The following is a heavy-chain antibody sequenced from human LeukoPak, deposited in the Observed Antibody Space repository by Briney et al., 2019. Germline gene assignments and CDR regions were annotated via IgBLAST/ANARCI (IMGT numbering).Heavy chain of an antibody. CDR2: LSDGGSIT. V-gene: IGHV3-23*01. J-gene: IGHJ4*02. Sequence: QSGGSLRLSCAASGFTFSDYAMSWVRQAPGKGLEWVSTLSDGGSITYYADSVKGRFTISRDNSKNTLFLQMNSLRAEDTAVYYCAKSRGSGSSMARGVNFDCWGQGTLVTVSS. D-gene: IGHD3-10*01. CDR1: GFTFSDYA. CDR3: AKSRGSGSSMARGVNFDC.